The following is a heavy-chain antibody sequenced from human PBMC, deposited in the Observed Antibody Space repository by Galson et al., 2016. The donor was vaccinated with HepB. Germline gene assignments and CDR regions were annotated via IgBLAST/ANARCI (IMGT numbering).Heavy chain of an antibody. V-gene: IGHV3-48*02. Sequence: SLRLSCAGSGFTLSRHSMNWVRQAPGKGLEWISYISITSTTKYYADSVKGRFTISRDNAKNSLYLQMNSLRDGDTAVYYCARDDRWYYYDSSGYYYGAFDMWGQGTMVAVSS. CDR3: ARDDRWYYYDSSGYYYGAFDM. CDR2: ISITSTTK. J-gene: IGHJ3*02. CDR1: GFTLSRHS. D-gene: IGHD3-22*01.